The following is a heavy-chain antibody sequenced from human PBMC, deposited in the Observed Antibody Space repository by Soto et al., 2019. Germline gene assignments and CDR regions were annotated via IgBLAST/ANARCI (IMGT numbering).Heavy chain of an antibody. V-gene: IGHV3-30-3*01. CDR2: ISYDGSNK. Sequence: GGSLRLSCAASGFSFSSYSMRWVRQAPGKGLEWVAVISYDGSNKYYAGSVKGRFTISRDNSKNPLYLQMNSLRAEDTAVYYCARVWAYYYDSSGYYPFDYXGQGTLVTVSS. CDR1: GFSFSSYS. J-gene: IGHJ4*02. CDR3: ARVWAYYYDSSGYYPFDY. D-gene: IGHD3-22*01.